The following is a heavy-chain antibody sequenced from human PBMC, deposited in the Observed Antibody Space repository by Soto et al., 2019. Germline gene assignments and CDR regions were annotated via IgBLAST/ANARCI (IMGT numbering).Heavy chain of an antibody. CDR2: INHSGST. CDR3: ARVGEDLVATTLDY. V-gene: IGHV4-34*01. CDR1: GGSFSGYY. D-gene: IGHD5-12*01. Sequence: SETLSLTCAVYGGSFSGYYWSWIRQPPEKGLEWIGEINHSGSTNYNPSLKSRVTISVDTSKNQFSLKLSSVTAADTAVYYCARVGEDLVATTLDYWGQGTLVTVSS. J-gene: IGHJ4*02.